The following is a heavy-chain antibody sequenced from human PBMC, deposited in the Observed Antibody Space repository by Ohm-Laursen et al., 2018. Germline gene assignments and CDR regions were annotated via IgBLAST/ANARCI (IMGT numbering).Heavy chain of an antibody. CDR3: ARGEYYYGSGSQNWFDP. J-gene: IGHJ5*02. CDR1: GGSISIYY. Sequence: TLSLTCTVSGGSISIYYWNWIRQPAGKGPEWIGRIYTSGSTNYNPSLKSRVTMSVDTSKKQFSLKLSSVTAADTAVYYCARGEYYYGSGSQNWFDPWGQGTLVTVSS. CDR2: IYTSGST. D-gene: IGHD3-10*01. V-gene: IGHV4-4*07.